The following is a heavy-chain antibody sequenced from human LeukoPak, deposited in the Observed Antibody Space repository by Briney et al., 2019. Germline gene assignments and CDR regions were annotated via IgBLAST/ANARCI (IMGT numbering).Heavy chain of an antibody. Sequence: GGSLRLSCAASGFSLSNYWMSWVRQAPGKGLEWVANINQEGSDKYYVDSVMGRFTISKDNAKNSVYLQMNSLRPEDTAIYYCAWYGVTHGLDVWGQGTTVTVSS. J-gene: IGHJ6*02. D-gene: IGHD3-10*01. CDR1: GFSLSNYW. V-gene: IGHV3-7*01. CDR2: INQEGSDK. CDR3: AWYGVTHGLDV.